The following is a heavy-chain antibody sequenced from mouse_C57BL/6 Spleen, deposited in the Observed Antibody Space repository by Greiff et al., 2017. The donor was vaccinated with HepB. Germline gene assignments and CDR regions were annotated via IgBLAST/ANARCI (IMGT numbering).Heavy chain of an antibody. CDR3: ARLITTVVANGYFDY. CDR1: GFTFSDFY. J-gene: IGHJ2*01. Sequence: DVKLVESGGGLVQSGRSLRLSCATSGFTFSDFYMEWVRQAPGKGLEWIAASRNKANDYTTEYSASVKGRFIVSRDTSQSILYLQMNALRAEDTAIYYCARLITTVVANGYFDYWGQGTTLTVSS. V-gene: IGHV7-1*01. D-gene: IGHD1-1*01. CDR2: SRNKANDYTT.